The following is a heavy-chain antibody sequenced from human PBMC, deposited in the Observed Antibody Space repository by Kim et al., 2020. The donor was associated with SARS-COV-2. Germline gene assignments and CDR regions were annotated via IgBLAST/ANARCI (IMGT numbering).Heavy chain of an antibody. CDR3: ARDRIHQLLAYCGGDCGKDAFDI. CDR1: GGTFSSYT. J-gene: IGHJ3*02. CDR2: IIPILGIA. V-gene: IGHV1-69*04. Sequence: SVKVSCKASGGTFSSYTISWVRQAPGQGLEWMGRIIPILGIANYAQKFQGRVTITADKSTSTAYMELSSLRSEDTAVYYCARDRIHQLLAYCGGDCGKDAFDIWGQGTMVTVSS. D-gene: IGHD2-21*02.